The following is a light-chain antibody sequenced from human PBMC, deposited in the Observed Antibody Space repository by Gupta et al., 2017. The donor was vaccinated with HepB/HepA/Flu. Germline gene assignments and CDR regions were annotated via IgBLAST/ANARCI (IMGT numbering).Light chain of an antibody. V-gene: IGLV1-40*01. J-gene: IGLJ2*01. CDR1: SSNIDAGYD. CDR2: GNS. Sequence: QSVLTQPPSVSGAPGQRVTISCTGSSSNIDAGYDVHWYQQLPGTAPKLLTYGNSNRPSGVPDRFSGSKSGTSASLAITGLQAEDEADYYCQSYDSSLSGSKVVGGGTKLTVL. CDR3: QSYDSSLSGSKV.